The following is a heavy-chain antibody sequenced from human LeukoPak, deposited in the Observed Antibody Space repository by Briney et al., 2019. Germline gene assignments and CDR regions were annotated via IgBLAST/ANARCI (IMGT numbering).Heavy chain of an antibody. CDR2: ISGSGST. J-gene: IGHJ4*02. CDR3: ARGSSGSLPFDY. CDR1: GGAISGYY. Sequence: PSETLSLTCTVSGGAISGYYWSWIRLPAGKGLKWVGRISGSGSTNYHPSLQSRVTMSVDTSKNQFSLKLSSVTAADTAMYYCARGSSGSLPFDYWGQGTLVTVSS. V-gene: IGHV4-4*07. D-gene: IGHD3-22*01.